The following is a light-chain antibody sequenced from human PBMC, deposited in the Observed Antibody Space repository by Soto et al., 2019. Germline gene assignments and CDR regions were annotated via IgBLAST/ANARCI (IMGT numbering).Light chain of an antibody. J-gene: IGKJ2*01. CDR3: QQRSVWPPET. Sequence: EIVLTQSPATLSLSPGERATLSCRASQSVGSYLAWYQQKPGQAPRLLIYDVSNRATGIPARFSGSGSETDFTLTISSLEPEDFAVYYCQQRSVWPPETFGQGTKLEIK. CDR1: QSVGSY. V-gene: IGKV3-11*01. CDR2: DVS.